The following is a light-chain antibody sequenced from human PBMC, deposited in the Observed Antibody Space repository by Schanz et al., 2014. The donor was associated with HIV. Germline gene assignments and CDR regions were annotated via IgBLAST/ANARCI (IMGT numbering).Light chain of an antibody. CDR3: SSYTNTSALAV. CDR2: DVT. CDR1: RSDVGGYDH. J-gene: IGLJ2*01. Sequence: SVLTQPRSVSGSPGQSVAISCTGTRSDVGGYDHVSWYQQHPGKAPKLMIYDVTIRPSGVSNRFSGSKSDNTASLTISGLQAEDEADYYCSSYTNTSALAVFGGGTKLTVL. V-gene: IGLV2-14*01.